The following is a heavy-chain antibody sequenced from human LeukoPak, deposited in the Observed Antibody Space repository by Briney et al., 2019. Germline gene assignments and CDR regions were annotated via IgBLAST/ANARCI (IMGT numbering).Heavy chain of an antibody. Sequence: GGSLRLSCVASGFIVSSNYMTWVRQAPGKGLEGVSVIYSGGSTYYADSVKGRFTISRDNSKNTLFLQMNSLRVEDTAVYYCARGGNFPINYYGMHVWGQGTTVTVSS. CDR3: ARGGNFPINYYGMHV. D-gene: IGHD4-23*01. V-gene: IGHV3-53*01. CDR2: IYSGGST. J-gene: IGHJ6*02. CDR1: GFIVSSNY.